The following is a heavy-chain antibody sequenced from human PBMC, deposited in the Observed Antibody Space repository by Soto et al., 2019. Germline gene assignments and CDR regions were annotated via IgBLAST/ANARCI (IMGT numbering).Heavy chain of an antibody. Sequence: PGESLTTSCKGSGYSFTSYWIVWVLQMPGKCLEWMGIIYPGDSDTRYSPSFQGQVTISADKSISTAYLQWSSLKASDTAMYYCARGRLRYFEYYYYGMDVWGQGTTFTVSS. V-gene: IGHV5-51*01. CDR1: GYSFTSYW. CDR2: IYPGDSDT. CDR3: ARGRLRYFEYYYYGMDV. D-gene: IGHD3-9*01. J-gene: IGHJ6*01.